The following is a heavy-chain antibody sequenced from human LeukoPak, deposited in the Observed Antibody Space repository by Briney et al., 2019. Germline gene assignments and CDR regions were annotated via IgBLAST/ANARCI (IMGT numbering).Heavy chain of an antibody. CDR1: GGSISSSDYY. CDR2: IYYGGST. V-gene: IGHV4-39*07. CDR3: ARGVRFDY. J-gene: IGHJ4*02. Sequence: SETLSLTCTVSGGSISSSDYYWGWIRQPPGKGLEWIGSIYYGGSTYYNPSLKSRVTISVDTSKNQFSLKLSSVTAADTAVYYCARGVRFDYWGQGTLVTVSS.